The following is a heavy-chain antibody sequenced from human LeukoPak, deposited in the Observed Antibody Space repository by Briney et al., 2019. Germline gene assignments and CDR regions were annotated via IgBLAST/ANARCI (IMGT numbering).Heavy chain of an antibody. CDR3: TRAACSSTSCYSAYFDY. CDR1: GFTFSGSA. J-gene: IGHJ4*02. Sequence: GGSLRLSCAASGFTFSGSAMHWVRQASGKGLEWVGRIRSKANSYATAYAASVKGRFTISRDDSKNTAYLQMNSLKTEDTAVYYCTRAACSSTSCYSAYFDYWGQGTLVTVSS. D-gene: IGHD2-2*01. CDR2: IRSKANSYAT. V-gene: IGHV3-73*01.